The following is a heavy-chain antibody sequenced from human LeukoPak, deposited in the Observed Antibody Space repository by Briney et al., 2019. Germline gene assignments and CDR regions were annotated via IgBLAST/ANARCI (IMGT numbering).Heavy chain of an antibody. D-gene: IGHD3-22*01. CDR3: ARGLPVPYYYDSSGYTEYFQH. Sequence: ASVKVSCKASGSTFSSYAISWVRQAPGQGLEWMGRIIPILGIANYAQKFQGRVTITADKSTSTAYMELSSLRSEDTAAYYCARGLPVPYYYDSSGYTEYFQHWGQGTLVTVSS. CDR1: GSTFSSYA. J-gene: IGHJ1*01. V-gene: IGHV1-69*04. CDR2: IIPILGIA.